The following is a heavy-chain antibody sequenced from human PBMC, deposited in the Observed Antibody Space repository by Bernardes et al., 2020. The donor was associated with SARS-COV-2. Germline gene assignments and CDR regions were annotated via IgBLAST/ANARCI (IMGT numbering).Heavy chain of an antibody. CDR2: ISGSGGST. Sequence: GGSLRLSCAASGFTFSSYAMSWVRQAPGKGLEWVSAISGSGGSTYYADSVKGRFTISRDTSKNTLYLQMNSLRAEDTAVYYCAKVPGGYDFWSGYSGEYYFDYWGQGTLVTVSS. CDR1: GFTFSSYA. CDR3: AKVPGGYDFWSGYSGEYYFDY. D-gene: IGHD3-3*01. J-gene: IGHJ4*02. V-gene: IGHV3-23*01.